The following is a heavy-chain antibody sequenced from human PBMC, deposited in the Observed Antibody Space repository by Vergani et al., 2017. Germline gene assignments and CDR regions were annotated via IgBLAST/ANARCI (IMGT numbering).Heavy chain of an antibody. CDR1: GGSISSYY. CDR2: IYYSGST. Sequence: QVQLQESGPGLVKPSETLSLTCTVSGGSISSYYWSWIRQPPGKGLEWIGYIYYSGSTNYNPSLKSRVTISVDTSKNQFSLKLSSVTAADTAVYYCARVRAAADYYDYYYYMDVWGKGTTVTVSS. CDR3: ARVRAAADYYDYYYYMDV. V-gene: IGHV4-59*01. J-gene: IGHJ6*03. D-gene: IGHD6-13*01.